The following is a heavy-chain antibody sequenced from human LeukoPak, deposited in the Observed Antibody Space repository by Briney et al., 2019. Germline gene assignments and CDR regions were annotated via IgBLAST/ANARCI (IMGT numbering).Heavy chain of an antibody. V-gene: IGHV3-23*01. CDR1: GFTFSSYG. J-gene: IGHJ4*02. CDR3: AKDGSYSHDY. CDR2: ISGSGDST. D-gene: IGHD1-26*01. Sequence: PGRSLRLSCAASGFTFSSYGMHWVRQAPGKGLEWVSTISGSGDSTYYADSVKGRFTISRDNSKNTLYLQMNSLRAEDTAVYYCAKDGSYSHDYWGQGTLVTVSS.